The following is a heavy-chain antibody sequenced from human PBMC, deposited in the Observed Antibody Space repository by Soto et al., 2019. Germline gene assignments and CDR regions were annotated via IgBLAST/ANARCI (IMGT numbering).Heavy chain of an antibody. CDR2: IYYSGST. J-gene: IGHJ4*02. CDR3: ARAVSPATSPFDY. V-gene: IGHV4-59*01. Sequence: QVQLQESGPRLVKPSETLSVTCIVSGGSISNYYWSWIRQPPGKGLEWIGYIYYSGSTNYNPSLQSRVTISVDTSKNQFSLKLSSVTAADTAVYFCARAVSPATSPFDYWGQCFLVTVS. D-gene: IGHD2-2*01. CDR1: GGSISNYY.